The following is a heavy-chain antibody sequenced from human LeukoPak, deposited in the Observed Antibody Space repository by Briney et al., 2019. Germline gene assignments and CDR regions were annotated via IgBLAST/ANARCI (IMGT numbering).Heavy chain of an antibody. CDR1: GGSISSYY. V-gene: IGHV4-59*08. D-gene: IGHD1-26*01. Sequence: SETLSLTCTVSGGSISSYYWSWIRQPPGKGLEWIGYIYYSGSTNYNPSLKSRVTISVDTSKNQFSLKLNSVTAADTAVYYCARSPIVGATMDYWGQGTLVTVSS. CDR3: ARSPIVGATMDY. J-gene: IGHJ4*02. CDR2: IYYSGST.